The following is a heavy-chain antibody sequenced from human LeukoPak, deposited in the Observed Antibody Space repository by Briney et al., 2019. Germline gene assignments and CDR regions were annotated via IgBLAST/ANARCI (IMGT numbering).Heavy chain of an antibody. CDR1: GFTFSSYE. V-gene: IGHV3-48*03. D-gene: IGHD2-15*01. CDR2: ISSSGSTI. CDR3: ASSEEYCSGGSCLSGPLDY. Sequence: GGSLRLSCAASGFTFSSYEMNWVRQAPGKGLEGVSYISSSGSTIYYADSVKGRFTISRDNAKNSLYLQMNSLRAEDTAVYYCASSEEYCSGGSCLSGPLDYWGQGTLVTVSS. J-gene: IGHJ4*02.